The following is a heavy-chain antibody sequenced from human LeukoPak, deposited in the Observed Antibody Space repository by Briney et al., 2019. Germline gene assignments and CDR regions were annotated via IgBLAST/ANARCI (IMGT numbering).Heavy chain of an antibody. CDR3: TRSLLWFGEFIYYFDY. J-gene: IGHJ4*02. V-gene: IGHV3-49*04. D-gene: IGHD3-10*01. CDR2: IRSKAYGGTP. CDR1: GFTFGDYA. Sequence: GGSLRLSCTASGFTFGDYAMSWVRQAPGKGMEWVGFIRSKAYGGTPEYAASVKCRFTISRDDSKSIAYLQMNSLKTEDTAVYYCTRSLLWFGEFIYYFDYWGQGTLVTVSS.